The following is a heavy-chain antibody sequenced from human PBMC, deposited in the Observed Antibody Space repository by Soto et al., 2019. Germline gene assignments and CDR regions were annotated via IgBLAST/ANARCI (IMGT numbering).Heavy chain of an antibody. CDR3: ARSTVPAAPFDYYSCRDV. CDR2: IIPILGIA. V-gene: IGHV1-69*02. Sequence: QVQLVQSGAEVKKPGSSVKVSCKASGGTFSSYTISWVRQAPGQGLEWMGRIIPILGIANYAQKFQGRVTITADKSTRTAYMELRSLTSEDTAVYSCARSTVPAAPFDYYSCRDVWGQGTTVTVSS. CDR1: GGTFSSYT. D-gene: IGHD2-2*01. J-gene: IGHJ6*02.